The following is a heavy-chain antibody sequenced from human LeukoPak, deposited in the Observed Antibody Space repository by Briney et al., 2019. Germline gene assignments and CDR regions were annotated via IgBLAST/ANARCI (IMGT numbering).Heavy chain of an antibody. CDR3: ASTYYYDSSANRGWFDP. Sequence: ASVKVSCKASGYTFTSYYMHWVRQAPGQGLEWMGIINPSGGSTSYAQKFQGRVTMTRDTSTSTVYMELSSLRSEDTAVYYCASTYYYDSSANRGWFDPWGQGTLVTVSS. CDR1: GYTFTSYY. CDR2: INPSGGST. D-gene: IGHD3-22*01. J-gene: IGHJ5*02. V-gene: IGHV1-46*01.